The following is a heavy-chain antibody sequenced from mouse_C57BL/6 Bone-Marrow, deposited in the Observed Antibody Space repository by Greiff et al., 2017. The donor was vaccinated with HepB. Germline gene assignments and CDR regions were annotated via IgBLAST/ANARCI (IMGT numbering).Heavy chain of an antibody. CDR1: GYTFTGYY. V-gene: IGHV1-42*01. D-gene: IGHD1-2*01. Sequence: VQLQQSGPELVKPGASVKISCKASGYTFTGYYMNWVKQSPEKSLEWIGEINPSTGGTTYNQKFKAKATLTVDKSSSTAYMQLKSLTSEDSAVYYCARSGDYGRYARDYWGQGTSVTVAS. J-gene: IGHJ4*01. CDR3: ARSGDYGRYARDY. CDR2: INPSTGGT.